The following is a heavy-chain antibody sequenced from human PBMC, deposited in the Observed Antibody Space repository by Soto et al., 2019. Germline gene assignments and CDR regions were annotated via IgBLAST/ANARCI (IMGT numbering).Heavy chain of an antibody. D-gene: IGHD6-13*01. J-gene: IGHJ4*02. CDR2: IYHSGST. CDR3: ARAIAAAGSHLYYFDY. CDR1: GGSIISSNW. Sequence: SKTLSLTCAVSGGSIISSNWWSFVRQPPGKGLEWIGEIYHSGSTNYNPSLKSRVTISVDKSKNQFSLKLSSVTAADTAVYYCARAIAAAGSHLYYFDYWGQGTLVTVSS. V-gene: IGHV4-4*02.